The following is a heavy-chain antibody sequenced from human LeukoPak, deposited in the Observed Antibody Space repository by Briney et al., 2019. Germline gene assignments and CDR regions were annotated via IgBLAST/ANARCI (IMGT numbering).Heavy chain of an antibody. CDR2: IYNSGST. V-gene: IGHV4-4*07. D-gene: IGHD3-3*01. J-gene: IGHJ3*02. CDR1: GGSISSYY. Sequence: SETLSLTCTVSGGSISSYYWSWIRQPAGKGLEWIGRIYNSGSTNYNPSLKSRVTMSVDTSKNQFSLKLSSVTAADAAVYYCARGRNDFWSGYYRAFDIWGQGTMVTVSS. CDR3: ARGRNDFWSGYYRAFDI.